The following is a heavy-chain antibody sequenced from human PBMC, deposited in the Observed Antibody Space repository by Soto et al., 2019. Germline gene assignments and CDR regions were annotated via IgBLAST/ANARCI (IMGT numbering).Heavy chain of an antibody. Sequence: QVQLQQWGAGLLKPSETLSLTCPVNGGSLTGYYWSWIRQPPGKGLEWIGEVKDGGSTNYSPSLRGRVSIAADTSKNHFSLRLNSVTAADTAVYFCARGQEGIVATHWDQGALVTVSS. CDR2: VKDGGST. J-gene: IGHJ4*02. D-gene: IGHD5-12*01. CDR1: GGSLTGYY. V-gene: IGHV4-34*01. CDR3: ARGQEGIVATH.